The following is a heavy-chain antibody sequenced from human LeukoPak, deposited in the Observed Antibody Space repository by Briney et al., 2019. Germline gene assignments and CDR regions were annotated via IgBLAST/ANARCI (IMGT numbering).Heavy chain of an antibody. CDR2: IYTSGST. V-gene: IGHV4-4*07. CDR1: GGSISSYH. J-gene: IGHJ4*02. Sequence: SETLSLTCTVSGGSISSYHWSWIRQPAGKGLEWTGRIYTSGSTNYNPSLKSRVTMSVDTSKNQFSLKLSSVTAADTAVYYCARGSRSGSQFDYWGQGTLVTVSS. D-gene: IGHD1-26*01. CDR3: ARGSRSGSQFDY.